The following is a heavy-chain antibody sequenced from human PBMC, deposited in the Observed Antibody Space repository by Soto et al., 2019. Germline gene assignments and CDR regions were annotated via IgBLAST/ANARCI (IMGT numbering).Heavy chain of an antibody. J-gene: IGHJ4*02. CDR1: GGSFSNFV. CDR2: IIPNFGTT. D-gene: IGHD3-16*01. V-gene: IGHV1-69*01. CDR3: ARDVGGEATNRY. Sequence: QVQLVQSGAEVKKPGSSVKVSCKASGGSFSNFVISWVRQAPGQGLEWMGGIIPNFGTTNYAQKFQGKVTITADDTTRTAYLELSGLTSEGTSVYYGARDVGGEATNRYCGQGTLVTVSS.